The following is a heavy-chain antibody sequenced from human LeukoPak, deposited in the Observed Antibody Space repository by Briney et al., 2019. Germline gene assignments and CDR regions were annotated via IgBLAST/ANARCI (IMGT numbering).Heavy chain of an antibody. V-gene: IGHV3-30-3*01. Sequence: GGSLRLSCAASGFTFSSYAMHWVRQAPGKGLEWVAVISYDGSNKYYADSVKGRFTISRDNSKNTLYLQMNSLRAEDTAVYYCARDPYSSSSGWFDPWGQGTLVTVSS. CDR3: ARDPYSSSSGWFDP. CDR1: GFTFSSYA. CDR2: ISYDGSNK. D-gene: IGHD6-6*01. J-gene: IGHJ5*02.